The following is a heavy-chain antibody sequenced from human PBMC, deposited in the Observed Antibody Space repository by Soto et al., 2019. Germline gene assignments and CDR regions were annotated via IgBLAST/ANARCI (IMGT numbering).Heavy chain of an antibody. CDR2: INHSGST. Sequence: SETLSLTCAVYGGSFSGYYWSWIRQPPGKGLEWIGEINHSGSTNYNPSLKSRVTISVDTSKNQFSLKLSSVTAADTAVYYCASEGTAMNPPHGGQGTLVTVPS. D-gene: IGHD5-18*01. J-gene: IGHJ4*02. CDR1: GGSFSGYY. V-gene: IGHV4-34*01. CDR3: ASEGTAMNPPH.